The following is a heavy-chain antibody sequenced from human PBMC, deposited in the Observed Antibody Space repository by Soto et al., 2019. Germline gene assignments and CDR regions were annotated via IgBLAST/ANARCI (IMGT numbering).Heavy chain of an antibody. Sequence: SQTLSLTCAISGDSVSIISASWNWIRQSPSRGLEWLGRTYYRSKWTNDYAVSVKSRITINPDTSKNQFSLQLTSVTPEDSAIYFCVRGSKDSYPGSRIFDFWGRGTLVTVSS. CDR1: GDSVSIISAS. CDR2: TYYRSKWTN. V-gene: IGHV6-1*01. CDR3: VRGSKDSYPGSRIFDF. J-gene: IGHJ4*02. D-gene: IGHD3-10*01.